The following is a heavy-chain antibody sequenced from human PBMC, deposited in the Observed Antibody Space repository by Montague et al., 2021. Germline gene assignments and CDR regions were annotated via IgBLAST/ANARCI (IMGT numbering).Heavy chain of an antibody. CDR2: HYYRGNT. D-gene: IGHD3-10*01. J-gene: IGHJ4*02. Sequence: SETLSLTCTVSGASISSSPLYWGWIRQSPGKGLEWFGSHYYRGNTYYNPSLKSPVSLSIDTSKNHFSLKTDSVTAADTAVYYCARAGPRTYGGDALDYWGQGAMVTVSS. CDR1: GASISSSPLY. V-gene: IGHV4-39*02. CDR3: ARAGPRTYGGDALDY.